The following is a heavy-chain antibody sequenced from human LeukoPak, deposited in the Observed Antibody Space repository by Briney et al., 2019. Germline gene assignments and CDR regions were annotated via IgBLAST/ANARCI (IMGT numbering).Heavy chain of an antibody. CDR2: ISWNSGSI. V-gene: IGHV3-9*01. J-gene: IGHJ3*02. CDR3: AKAQWLGPPDDAFDI. Sequence: PGRSLRLSCAASGFTFDDYAMHWVRQAPGKGLEWVSGISWNSGSIGYADSVKGRFTISRDNAKNSLYLQMNSLRAEDTALYYCAKAQWLGPPDDAFDIWGQGAMVTVSS. CDR1: GFTFDDYA. D-gene: IGHD6-19*01.